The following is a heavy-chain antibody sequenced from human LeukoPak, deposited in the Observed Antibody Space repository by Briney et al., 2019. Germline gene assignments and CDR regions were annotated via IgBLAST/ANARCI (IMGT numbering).Heavy chain of an antibody. Sequence: ASVKVSCKASGYTFTSYGISWVRQAPGQGLEWMGWISAYNGNTNYAQKLQGRVTMTTDTSTSTAYMELSSLRSEDTAVYYCAWAGHCSSTSCYTSIDYWGQGTLVTVPS. CDR2: ISAYNGNT. CDR3: AWAGHCSSTSCYTSIDY. CDR1: GYTFTSYG. D-gene: IGHD2-2*02. V-gene: IGHV1-18*01. J-gene: IGHJ4*02.